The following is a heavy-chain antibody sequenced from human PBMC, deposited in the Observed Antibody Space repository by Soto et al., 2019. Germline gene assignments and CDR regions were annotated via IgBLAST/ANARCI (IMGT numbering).Heavy chain of an antibody. CDR2: IDYTGNT. V-gene: IGHV4-39*01. J-gene: IGHJ4*02. CDR1: GGSIISSSYY. D-gene: IGHD5-18*01. CDR3: ARINKGYGTDS. Sequence: NPSETLSLTCTVSGGSIISSSYYWVCIRQPPGKGLEWIASIDYTGNTFYNPSLTSRVTISVDTSKNQFSLKVTSVTAADTAVYYCARINKGYGTDSWGQGTLVTVSS.